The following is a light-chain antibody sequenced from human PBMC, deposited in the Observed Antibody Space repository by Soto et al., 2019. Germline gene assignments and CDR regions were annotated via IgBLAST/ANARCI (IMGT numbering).Light chain of an antibody. CDR1: QGISGW. CDR2: DAS. J-gene: IGKJ1*01. Sequence: DIQMTQSPSTLSASVGDRVTITCRASQGISGWLAWYQQKPGKPPNLLIYDASSFQGGVPSRFSVSGSGTEFTLTISGLRPDDFATYYCQQYGLYWSFGQGTKVEIK. V-gene: IGKV1-5*01. CDR3: QQYGLYWS.